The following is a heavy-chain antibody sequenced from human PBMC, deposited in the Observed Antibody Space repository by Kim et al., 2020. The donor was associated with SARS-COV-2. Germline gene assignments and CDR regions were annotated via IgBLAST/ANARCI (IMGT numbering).Heavy chain of an antibody. CDR1: GGTFSSYA. CDR2: IIPIFGTA. Sequence: SVKVSCKASGGTFSSYAISWVRQAPGQGLEWMGGIIPIFGTANYAQKFQGRVTITADASTSTAYMELSSLRSEDTAVYYCAREYGSGSGMAYWGQGTLVTVSS. V-gene: IGHV1-69*13. D-gene: IGHD3-10*01. CDR3: AREYGSGSGMAY. J-gene: IGHJ4*02.